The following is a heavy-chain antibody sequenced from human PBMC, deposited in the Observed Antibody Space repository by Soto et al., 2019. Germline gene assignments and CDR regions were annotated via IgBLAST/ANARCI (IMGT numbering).Heavy chain of an antibody. D-gene: IGHD3-3*01. CDR1: GGTFSSYA. V-gene: IGHV1-69*01. J-gene: IGHJ6*02. CDR2: IIPIFGTA. CDR3: AGIPGLFGVAHIPYYYYGMDV. Sequence: QVQLVQSGAEVKKPGSSVKVSCKASGGTFSSYAISWVRQAPGQGLEWMGGIIPIFGTANYAQKFQGRVTITADESTSTAYMELSSLRSEDTAVYYCAGIPGLFGVAHIPYYYYGMDVGGQGTTVTVSS.